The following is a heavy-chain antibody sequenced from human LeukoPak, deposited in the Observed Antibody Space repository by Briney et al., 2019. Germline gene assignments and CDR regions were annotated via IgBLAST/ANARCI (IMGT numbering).Heavy chain of an antibody. CDR3: ARGAFFRYYYDSSGYYYDY. V-gene: IGHV4-34*01. CDR1: GGSFSGYY. Sequence: SETLSLTCAVYGGSFSGYYWGWIRQPPGKGLEWIGEINHSGSTNYNPSLKSRVTISVDTSKNQFSLKLSSVTAADTAVYYCARGAFFRYYYDSSGYYYDYWGQGTLVTVSS. D-gene: IGHD3-22*01. CDR2: INHSGST. J-gene: IGHJ4*02.